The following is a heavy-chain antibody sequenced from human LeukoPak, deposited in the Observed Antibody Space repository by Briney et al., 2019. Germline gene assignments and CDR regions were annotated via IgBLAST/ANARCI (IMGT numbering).Heavy chain of an antibody. CDR1: GGSISSFY. D-gene: IGHD4-17*01. CDR3: ARTPCTDYGESWWFDP. V-gene: IGHV4-59*01. Sequence: PSGTLSLTCSVSGGSISSFYWSWIRQPPGKGLEWIGYIYSSGSTNSNPSLKSRVTMSIDTSKNQFSLRLGSVTAADTAVYYCARTPCTDYGESWWFDPWGQGTLVTVSS. CDR2: IYSSGST. J-gene: IGHJ5*02.